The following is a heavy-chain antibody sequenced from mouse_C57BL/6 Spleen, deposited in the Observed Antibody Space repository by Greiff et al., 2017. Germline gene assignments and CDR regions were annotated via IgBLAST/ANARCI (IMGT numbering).Heavy chain of an antibody. Sequence: EVKVVESGGGLVKPGGSLKLSCAASGFTFSDYGMHWVRQAPEKGLEWVAYISSGSSTIYYADTVKGRFTISRDNAKNTLFLQMTSLRSEDTAMYYCARYSSGYGYYAMDYWGQGTSGTVSS. CDR2: ISSGSSTI. CDR3: ARYSSGYGYYAMDY. CDR1: GFTFSDYG. V-gene: IGHV5-17*01. D-gene: IGHD3-2*02. J-gene: IGHJ4*01.